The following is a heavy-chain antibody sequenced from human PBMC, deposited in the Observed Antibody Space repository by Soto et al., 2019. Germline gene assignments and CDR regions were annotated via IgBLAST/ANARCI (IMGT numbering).Heavy chain of an antibody. Sequence: GASVKVSCKASGGTFSSYAISWVRQAPGQGLEWMGGVIPIFGTANYAQKFQGRVTITADESTSTAYMELSSLRSEDTAVYYCARDRTYYDFGSGYQTPHYYGMDGWGQGTTVTFSS. CDR1: GGTFSSYA. V-gene: IGHV1-69*13. D-gene: IGHD3-3*01. J-gene: IGHJ6*02. CDR2: VIPIFGTA. CDR3: ARDRTYYDFGSGYQTPHYYGMDG.